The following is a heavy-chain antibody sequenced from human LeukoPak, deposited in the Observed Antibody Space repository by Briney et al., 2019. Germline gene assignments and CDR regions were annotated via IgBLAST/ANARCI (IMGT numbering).Heavy chain of an antibody. CDR2: INPSGGST. CDR1: GYTFTSYG. Sequence: ASVKVSCKASGYTFTSYGISWVRQAPGQGLEWMGIINPSGGSTSYAQKFQGRVTMTRDTSTSTVYMELSSLRSEDTAVYYCARDRFRYFDWLLSDYYGMDVWGQGTTVTVSS. CDR3: ARDRFRYFDWLLSDYYGMDV. D-gene: IGHD3-9*01. V-gene: IGHV1-46*01. J-gene: IGHJ6*02.